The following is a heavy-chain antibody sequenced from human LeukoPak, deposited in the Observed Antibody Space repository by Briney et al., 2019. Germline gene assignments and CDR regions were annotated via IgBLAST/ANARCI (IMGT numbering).Heavy chain of an antibody. D-gene: IGHD4-23*01. CDR3: AKFLAVATLDY. CDR2: ISYDGSNK. Sequence: PGRSLRLSCAASGFTFSSYAMHWVRQAPGKGLEWVAVISYDGSNKYYADSVKGRFTISRDNSKNTLYLQMNSLRAEDTAVYYCAKFLAVATLDYWGQGTLVTVSS. J-gene: IGHJ4*02. CDR1: GFTFSSYA. V-gene: IGHV3-30*01.